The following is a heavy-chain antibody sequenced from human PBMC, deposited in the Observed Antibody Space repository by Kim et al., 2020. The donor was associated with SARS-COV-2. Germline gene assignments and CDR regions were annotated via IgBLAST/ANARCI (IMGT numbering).Heavy chain of an antibody. CDR3: ARKYSFTYYYYMDV. J-gene: IGHJ6*03. D-gene: IGHD5-18*01. Sequence: SETLSLTCAVYGGSFSGYYWSWIRQPPGKGLEWIGEINHSGSTNYNPSLKSRVTISVDTSKNQFSLKLSSVTAADTAVYYCARKYSFTYYYYMDVWGKGTTVTVSS. CDR2: INHSGST. V-gene: IGHV4-34*01. CDR1: GGSFSGYY.